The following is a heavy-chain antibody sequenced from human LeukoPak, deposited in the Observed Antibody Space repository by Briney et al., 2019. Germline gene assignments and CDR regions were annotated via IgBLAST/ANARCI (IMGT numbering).Heavy chain of an antibody. CDR1: GYTFTSYA. J-gene: IGHJ4*02. V-gene: IGHV1-3*03. CDR2: INAGNGNT. Sequence: GASVKVSCKASGYTFTSYAMHWVRQAPGQRLEWMGWINAGNGNTKYSQEFQGRVTITRDTSASTAYMELSSLRSEDMAVYYCARLVRGVIMLALDYWGQGTLVTVSS. CDR3: ARLVRGVIMLALDY. D-gene: IGHD3-10*01.